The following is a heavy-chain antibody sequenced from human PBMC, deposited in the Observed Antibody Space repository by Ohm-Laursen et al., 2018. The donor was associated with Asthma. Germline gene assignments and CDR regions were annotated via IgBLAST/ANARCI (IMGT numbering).Heavy chain of an antibody. Sequence: SSPRLSCSAPGFTFSTFAMHWVRQAPGKGPEWVSIITSDGGWTPYADSVKGRFTISRDDAKNSLYLQMNSLRAEDTAVYYCARSYTRWGQGTLVTVSS. CDR2: ITSDGGWT. CDR3: ARSYTR. CDR1: GFTFSTFA. J-gene: IGHJ4*02. D-gene: IGHD2-2*02. V-gene: IGHV3-30-3*01.